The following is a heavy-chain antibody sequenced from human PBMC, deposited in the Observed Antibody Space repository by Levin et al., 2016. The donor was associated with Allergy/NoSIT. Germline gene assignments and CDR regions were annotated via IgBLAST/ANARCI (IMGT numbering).Heavy chain of an antibody. V-gene: IGHV3-53*05. CDR1: GFTVSSKY. J-gene: IGHJ3*01. CDR2: VYSGGRT. CDR3: ARVREQYGGDVGTFNV. D-gene: IGHD4-17*01. Sequence: GGSLRLSCAASGFTVSSKYMSWVRQAPGKGLEWVSVVYSGGRTYYADSVKGRFTISRDSSKNTVYLHMNNLRVGDTAVYYCARVREQYGGDVGTFNVWGQGTMVTVSS.